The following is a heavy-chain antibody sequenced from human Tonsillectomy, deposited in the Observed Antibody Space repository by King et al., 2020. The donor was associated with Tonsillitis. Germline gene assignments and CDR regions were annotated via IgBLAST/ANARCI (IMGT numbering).Heavy chain of an antibody. J-gene: IGHJ6*02. CDR3: ARVPAAMELYYYGMDV. V-gene: IGHV1-69*01. Sequence: QLVQSGAEVKKPGSSVKVSCKASGGTFSSYAISWVRQAPGQGLEWMGGIIPIFATTNYAQKFQGRVTITADESTSTAYMELSSLRSEDTAVYYCARVPAAMELYYYGMDVWGQGTTVTVSS. D-gene: IGHD2-2*01. CDR2: IIPIFATT. CDR1: GGTFSSYA.